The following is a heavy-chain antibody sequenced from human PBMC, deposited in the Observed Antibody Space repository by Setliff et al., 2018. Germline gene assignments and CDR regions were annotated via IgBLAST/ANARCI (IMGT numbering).Heavy chain of an antibody. CDR1: GESFSNNY. D-gene: IGHD2-2*01. V-gene: IGHV4-34*01. J-gene: IGHJ3*02. CDR2: SNHGGST. CDR3: ARGRMRGSCSGPSCTYDPFDI. Sequence: SETLSLTCSVYGESFSNNYWSWIRQSPGRGLEWIGESNHGGSTSYNPSLKSRLTMSVDTSKNQFSLILRSVTAADTAVYYCARGRMRGSCSGPSCTYDPFDIWGQGTPVTVSS.